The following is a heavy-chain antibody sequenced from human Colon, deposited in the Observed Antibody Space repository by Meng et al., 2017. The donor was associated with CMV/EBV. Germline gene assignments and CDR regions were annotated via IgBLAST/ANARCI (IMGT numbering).Heavy chain of an antibody. CDR3: SRQARD. CDR2: IYHTGTT. J-gene: IGHJ4*02. V-gene: IGHV4-38-2*02. CDR1: GYSISSGFY. Sequence: SETLSLTCNVSGYSISSGFYWAWIRQPPGKGLEWIAQIYHTGTTLYNPSLKTRVTMSVDTSKNQFSLTLTAVTAADTAVYYCSRQARDWGPGTLVTVSS.